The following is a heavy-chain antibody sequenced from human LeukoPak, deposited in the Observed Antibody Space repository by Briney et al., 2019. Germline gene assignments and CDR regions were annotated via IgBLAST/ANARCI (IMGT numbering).Heavy chain of an antibody. D-gene: IGHD3-22*01. CDR3: ATSVYYGSSGYVHDAFDI. J-gene: IGHJ3*02. V-gene: IGHV5-51*01. CDR2: IYPGDSDT. Sequence: GESLKISCKGSGYSFTSYWIGWVRQMPGKGLEWMGIIYPGDSDTKYSPSFQGQVTISADKSISTAYLQWSSLKASDTAMYYCATSVYYGSSGYVHDAFDIWGQGTMVTVSS. CDR1: GYSFTSYW.